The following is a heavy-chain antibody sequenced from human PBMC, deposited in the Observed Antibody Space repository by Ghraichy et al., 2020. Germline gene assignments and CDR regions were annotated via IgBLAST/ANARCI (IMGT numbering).Heavy chain of an antibody. Sequence: SETLSLTCTVSGGSISSYYWSWIRQPPGKGLEWIGYIYYSGSTNYNPSLKSRVTISVDTSKNQFSLKLSSVTAADTAVYYCARGRVGYCSSTSCRPPYYFDYWGQGTLVTVSS. J-gene: IGHJ4*02. V-gene: IGHV4-59*01. CDR1: GGSISSYY. CDR3: ARGRVGYCSSTSCRPPYYFDY. CDR2: IYYSGST. D-gene: IGHD2-2*01.